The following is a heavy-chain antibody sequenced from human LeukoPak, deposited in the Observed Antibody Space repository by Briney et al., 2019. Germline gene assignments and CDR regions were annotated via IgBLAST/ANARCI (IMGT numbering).Heavy chain of an antibody. CDR1: GGSISSYY. J-gene: IGHJ5*02. V-gene: IGHV4-59*08. CDR3: ARLLSSDFWSGYYLGFRFDP. D-gene: IGHD3-3*01. Sequence: SETLSLTCTVSGGSISSYYWSWIRQPPGKGLEWIGYIYYSGSTNYNPSLKSRVTISVDTSKNQFSLKLSSVTAADTAVYYCARLLSSDFWSGYYLGFRFDPWGQGTLVTVSS. CDR2: IYYSGST.